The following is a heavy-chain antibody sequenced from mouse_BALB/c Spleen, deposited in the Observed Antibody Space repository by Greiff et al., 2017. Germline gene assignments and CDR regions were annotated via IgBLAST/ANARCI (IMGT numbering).Heavy chain of an antibody. CDR3: ARGLSPYGPYYFDY. J-gene: IGHJ2*01. D-gene: IGHD2-10*02. CDR1: GFTFSSYA. Sequence: EVQGVESGGGLVKPGGSLKLSCAASGFTFSSYAMSWVRQTPEKRLEWVASISSGGSTYYPDSVKGRFTISRDNARNILYLQMSSLRSEDTAMYYCARGLSPYGPYYFDYWGQGTTLTVSS. V-gene: IGHV5-6-5*01. CDR2: ISSGGST.